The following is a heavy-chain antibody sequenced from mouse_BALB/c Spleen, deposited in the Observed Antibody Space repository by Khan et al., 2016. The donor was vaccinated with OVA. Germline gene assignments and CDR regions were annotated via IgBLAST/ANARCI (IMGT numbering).Heavy chain of an antibody. CDR1: GFSLTSSG. V-gene: IGHV2-9*02. J-gene: IGHJ2*01. D-gene: IGHD1-3*01. CDR3: ARLENI. Sequence: QVQLKQSGPGLVAPSQSLSITCTVSGFSLTSSGVHWVHPPPGKGLEWLGIIWAGGSTTYNSAIMSRLSISKDNSKSQVFLKMNSMQTDDTAIYYCARLENIWGQGTTLTVSS. CDR2: IWAGGST.